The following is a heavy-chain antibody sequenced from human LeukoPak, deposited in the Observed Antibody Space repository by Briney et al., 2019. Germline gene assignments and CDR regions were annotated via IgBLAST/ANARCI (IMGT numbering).Heavy chain of an antibody. CDR1: GFTFSSYW. D-gene: IGHD4-17*01. Sequence: GGSLRLSCAASGFTFSSYWMSWVRQAPGKGLEWVANIKQDGSEKYYVDSVKGRFTISRDNAKNSLYLQMNSLRAEDTAVYYCAREHLTTVTTATLDYWGQGTLVTVSS. CDR2: IKQDGSEK. CDR3: AREHLTTVTTATLDY. V-gene: IGHV3-7*01. J-gene: IGHJ4*02.